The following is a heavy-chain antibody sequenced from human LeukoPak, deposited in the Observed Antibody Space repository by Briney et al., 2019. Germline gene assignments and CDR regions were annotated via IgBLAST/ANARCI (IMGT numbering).Heavy chain of an antibody. CDR2: ISGSGDST. V-gene: IGHV3-23*01. CDR3: AKDPYSSGPYNWFDP. J-gene: IGHJ5*02. Sequence: RPGGSLRLSCAASGFTFSSYAMTWVRQAPGKGLEWVSAISGSGDSTYYADSVKGLFTISRDNSKNTLYLQMNRLRAEDTAVYYCAKDPYSSGPYNWFDPWGQGTLVTVSS. D-gene: IGHD6-19*01. CDR1: GFTFSSYA.